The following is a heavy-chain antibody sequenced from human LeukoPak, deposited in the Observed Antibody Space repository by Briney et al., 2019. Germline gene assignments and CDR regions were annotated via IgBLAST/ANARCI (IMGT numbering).Heavy chain of an antibody. CDR1: GFSFDDYA. Sequence: GGSLRLSCAAPGFSFDDYAIHWVRQAPGKGLEWVSLISGDGGSTFYADSVKGRFTISRDDSKNSLYLQMSSLRSEDTALYYCARESDSSGWYDSWGQGTLVTVSS. D-gene: IGHD3-22*01. CDR3: ARESDSSGWYDS. CDR2: ISGDGGST. J-gene: IGHJ5*01. V-gene: IGHV3-43*02.